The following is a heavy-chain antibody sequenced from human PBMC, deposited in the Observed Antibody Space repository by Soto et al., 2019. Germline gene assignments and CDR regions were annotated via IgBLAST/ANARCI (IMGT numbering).Heavy chain of an antibody. Sequence: SETLSLTCAVSGGSISSSNWWSWVRQPPGKGLEWIGEIYHSGSTNYNPSLKSRVTISVDKSKNQFSLKLSSVTAADTAVYYCARWEPYIAADDHSASGFDPWGQGSLVTVS. J-gene: IGHJ5*02. CDR3: ARWEPYIAADDHSASGFDP. CDR1: GGSISSSNW. V-gene: IGHV4-4*02. CDR2: IYHSGST. D-gene: IGHD6-13*01.